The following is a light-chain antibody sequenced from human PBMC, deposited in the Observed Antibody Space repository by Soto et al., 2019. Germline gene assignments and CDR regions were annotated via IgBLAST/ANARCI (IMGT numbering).Light chain of an antibody. CDR3: QQYGSLPWT. V-gene: IGKV3-20*01. CDR1: QSVSSNY. J-gene: IGKJ1*01. Sequence: EIVLTQSPGTLSLSPGEKATLSCRASQSVSSNYLAWYQQKPGQAPRPLIYGASSRAIGIPDRFSGSGSGTEFTLTISRLEPEDFVVYYCQQYGSLPWTFGQGTKVEIK. CDR2: GAS.